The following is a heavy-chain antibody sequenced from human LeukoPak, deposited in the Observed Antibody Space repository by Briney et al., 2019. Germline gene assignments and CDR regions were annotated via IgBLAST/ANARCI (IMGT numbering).Heavy chain of an antibody. D-gene: IGHD1-7*01. CDR1: GYSISSGYY. V-gene: IGHV4-38-2*02. J-gene: IGHJ5*02. Sequence: SETLSLTCTVSGYSISSGYYWGWIRQPPGKGLEWIGSIYHSGSTYYNSSLKSRVTISVDTSKNQFSLKLSSLTAADTAVYYCAREAYNWNYVGWFDPWGQGTLVTVSS. CDR3: AREAYNWNYVGWFDP. CDR2: IYHSGST.